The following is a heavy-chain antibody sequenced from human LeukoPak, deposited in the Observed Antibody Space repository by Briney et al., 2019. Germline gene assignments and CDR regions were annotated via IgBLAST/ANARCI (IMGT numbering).Heavy chain of an antibody. V-gene: IGHV3-74*01. J-gene: IGHJ4*02. CDR2: IKPDGSFT. D-gene: IGHD3-22*01. Sequence: GGSLRLSCAASGFTFSSYWMYWVRQAPGKGLVWVSRIKPDGSFTAHADSVKGRFTISRDSAKNALYLQMNSLRAEDTAVYYCARVAMIVAKPYDNWGQGTLVTVSS. CDR3: ARVAMIVAKPYDN. CDR1: GFTFSSYW.